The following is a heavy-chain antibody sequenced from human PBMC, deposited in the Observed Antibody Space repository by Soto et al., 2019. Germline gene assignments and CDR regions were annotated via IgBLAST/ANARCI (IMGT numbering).Heavy chain of an antibody. CDR2: ISGSGGST. Sequence: EVQLLESGGGLVQPGGSLRLSCAASGFTFSSYAMSWVRQAPGKGLEWVSAISGSGGSTYYADSVKGRFTISRDNSKNTLYLQMNSLRAEDTAVYYCAKDLKVYSSSPDAFDIWGQGTMVTVSS. J-gene: IGHJ3*02. V-gene: IGHV3-23*01. D-gene: IGHD6-6*01. CDR1: GFTFSSYA. CDR3: AKDLKVYSSSPDAFDI.